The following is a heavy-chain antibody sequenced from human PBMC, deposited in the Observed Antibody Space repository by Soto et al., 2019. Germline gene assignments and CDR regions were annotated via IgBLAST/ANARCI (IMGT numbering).Heavy chain of an antibody. Sequence: QVQLQESGPGLVKPSETLSLTCTVSGGSISSYYWSWIRQPPGKGLEWIGYIYYSGRTNYNPSLKSRGTISVDTSKNQISLKLSSVTAADTAVYYCATPSRPLYYYYYMDVWGKGTTVTVSS. J-gene: IGHJ6*03. CDR2: IYYSGRT. CDR1: GGSISSYY. V-gene: IGHV4-59*01. CDR3: ATPSRPLYYYYYMDV.